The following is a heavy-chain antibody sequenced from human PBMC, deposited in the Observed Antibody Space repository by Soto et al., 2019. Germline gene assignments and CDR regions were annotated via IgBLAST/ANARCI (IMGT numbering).Heavy chain of an antibody. J-gene: IGHJ4*02. V-gene: IGHV4-34*01. CDR3: ARADYSNLEAGFDY. Sequence: SETLSLTCAVYGGSFSGYYWSWIRQPPGKGREWIGEINHSGSTNYNPSLKSRVTISVDTSKNQFSLKLTSVTAADTAVYYCARADYSNLEAGFDYWGQGTLVTVSS. CDR2: INHSGST. D-gene: IGHD4-4*01. CDR1: GGSFSGYY.